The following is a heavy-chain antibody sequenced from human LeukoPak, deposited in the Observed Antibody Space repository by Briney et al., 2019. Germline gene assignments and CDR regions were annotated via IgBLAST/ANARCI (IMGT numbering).Heavy chain of an antibody. V-gene: IGHV3-23*01. CDR1: GFTFSSYG. J-gene: IGHJ4*02. CDR3: AKDHIAVAGPPPPHFDY. Sequence: GGSLRLSCAASGFTFSSYGMSWVRQAPGKGLEWVSAISGSGGSTYYADSVKGRFTISRDNSKNTLYLQMNSLRAEDTAVYYCAKDHIAVAGPPPPHFDYWGQGTLVTVSS. CDR2: ISGSGGST. D-gene: IGHD6-19*01.